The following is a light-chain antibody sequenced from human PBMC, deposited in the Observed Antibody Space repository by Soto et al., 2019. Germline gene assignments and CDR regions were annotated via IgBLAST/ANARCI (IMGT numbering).Light chain of an antibody. CDR2: EVS. CDR3: SSYTSRSTLDNV. Sequence: QSALTQPASVSGSPGQSITISCTGTSSDVGGYNYVSWYQQHPGKAPKLMIYEVSNRPSGVSNRFSGSKSGNTASLTISGLQAEDEADYYCSSYTSRSTLDNVFGSGTKLTV. CDR1: SSDVGGYNY. V-gene: IGLV2-14*01. J-gene: IGLJ1*01.